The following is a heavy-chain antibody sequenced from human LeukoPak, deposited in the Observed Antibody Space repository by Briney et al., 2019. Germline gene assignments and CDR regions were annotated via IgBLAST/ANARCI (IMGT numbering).Heavy chain of an antibody. CDR3: ARQGGNYYGSGSYPARNFNWFDP. J-gene: IGHJ5*02. Sequence: SETLSLTCAVYGGSFSGYFWSWIRQPPGKGLEWIGDINRNGGTNYNPSLKSRVTISVDTSKNQFSLKLSSVTAADTAVYYCARQGGNYYGSGSYPARNFNWFDPWGQGTLVTVSS. V-gene: IGHV4-34*01. D-gene: IGHD3-10*01. CDR2: INRNGGT. CDR1: GGSFSGYF.